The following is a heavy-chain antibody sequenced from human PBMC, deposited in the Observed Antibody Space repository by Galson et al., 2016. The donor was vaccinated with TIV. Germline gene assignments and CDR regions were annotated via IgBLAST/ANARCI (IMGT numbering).Heavy chain of an antibody. CDR2: IIPVFGTT. CDR1: GGTFSFYA. CDR3: ASGDQYSSGWVTDS. Sequence: SVKVSCKASGGTFSFYAINWVRQAPGQGLEWMGRIIPVFGTTDYAQKFRGRVTFTVDESTSTAFMELGSLRSEDTAVYYCASGDQYSSGWVTDSWGQGTLVTVSS. V-gene: IGHV1-69*13. D-gene: IGHD6-19*01. J-gene: IGHJ4*02.